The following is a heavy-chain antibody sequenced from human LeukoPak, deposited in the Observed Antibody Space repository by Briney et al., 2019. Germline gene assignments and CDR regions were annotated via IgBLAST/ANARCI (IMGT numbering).Heavy chain of an antibody. D-gene: IGHD2-15*01. CDR1: GGSIISYY. J-gene: IGHJ4*02. Sequence: PSETLSLTCTVSGGSIISYYWSWIRQPPGKGLEWIGYIYYSGTTNYNPSLQSRVTISVATSKYQFSLKLSSVTAADTALYYCARDRASAGGFDYWGQGTLVTVSS. V-gene: IGHV4-59*01. CDR2: IYYSGTT. CDR3: ARDRASAGGFDY.